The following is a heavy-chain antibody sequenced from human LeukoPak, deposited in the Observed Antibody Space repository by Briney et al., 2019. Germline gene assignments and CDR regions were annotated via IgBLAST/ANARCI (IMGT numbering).Heavy chain of an antibody. J-gene: IGHJ6*03. CDR1: GGSISSSSYY. Sequence: SETLSLTCTVSGGSISSSSYYWGWIRQPPGKGLEWIGSIYYSGSTYYNPSLKSRVTISVDTSKNQFSLKLSSVTAADTAVYYCARGRRWLQFGVSYYYMDVWGKGTTVTVSS. V-gene: IGHV4-39*07. D-gene: IGHD5-24*01. CDR2: IYYSGST. CDR3: ARGRRWLQFGVSYYYMDV.